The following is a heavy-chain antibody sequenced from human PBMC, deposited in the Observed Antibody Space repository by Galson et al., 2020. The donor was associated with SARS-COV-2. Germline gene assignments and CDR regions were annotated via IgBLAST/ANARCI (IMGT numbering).Heavy chain of an antibody. CDR1: GYSLFNDYY. V-gene: IGHV4-38-2*02. CDR2: IYHSGST. J-gene: IGHJ4*02. CDR3: ARAGYCRSTSCYLSFDY. Sequence: SETLSLTCTVSGYSLFNDYYWAWIRQPPGKGLEWIGTIYHSGSTYYNPSLKSRVTISIDTSKNQFSLKLSSVTAADTAGYYCARAGYCRSTSCYLSFDYWGQGALVTVSS. D-gene: IGHD2-2*01.